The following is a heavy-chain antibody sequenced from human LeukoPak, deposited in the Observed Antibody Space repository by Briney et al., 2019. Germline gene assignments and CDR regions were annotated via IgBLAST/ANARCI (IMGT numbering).Heavy chain of an antibody. CDR3: ARDGFYSGSSA. CDR2: ISSSSSTI. Sequence: GGSLRLSCAASGFTFSSYSMNWVRQAPGKGLEWVSYISSSSSTIYYADSVKGRFTIFRDNAKNSLYLQMNSLRAEDTAVYYCARDGFYSGSSAWGQGTLVTVSS. CDR1: GFTFSSYS. V-gene: IGHV3-48*01. D-gene: IGHD1-26*01. J-gene: IGHJ5*02.